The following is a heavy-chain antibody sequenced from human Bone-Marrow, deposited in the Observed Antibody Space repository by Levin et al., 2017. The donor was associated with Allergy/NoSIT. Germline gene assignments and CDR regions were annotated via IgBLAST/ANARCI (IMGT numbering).Heavy chain of an antibody. J-gene: IGHJ6*02. V-gene: IGHV3-21*01. Sequence: AGGSLRLSCVATGFTFRKYSMTWVRQAPGKGLEWVAYITTASSYMYYGDSVGGRFTVSRDNARDTLYLQMNSLRAEDTAVYFCARRDYYYYGFDVWGQGTTVTVSS. CDR3: ARRDYYYYGFDV. CDR1: GFTFRKYS. CDR2: ITTASSYM.